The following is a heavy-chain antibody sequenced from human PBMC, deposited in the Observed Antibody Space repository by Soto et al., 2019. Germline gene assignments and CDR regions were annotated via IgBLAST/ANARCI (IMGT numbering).Heavy chain of an antibody. CDR1: GFTFSRYT. CDR2: ISSNGGTT. D-gene: IGHD3-16*01. J-gene: IGHJ3*01. V-gene: IGHV3-64*01. Sequence: HPGGSLRLSCAASGFTFSRYTMHWVRQAPGKGLEYVSAISSNGGTTYYANSVKGRFTISRDNSKNTLYLQMGSLSTEDMAVYYCARDMDPRDYNYIAPDAFDLWGQGTMVTVSS. CDR3: ARDMDPRDYNYIAPDAFDL.